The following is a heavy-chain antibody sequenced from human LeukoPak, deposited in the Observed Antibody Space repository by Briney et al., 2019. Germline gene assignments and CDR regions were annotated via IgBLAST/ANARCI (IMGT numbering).Heavy chain of an antibody. CDR3: ARHAVYAGSGWSFDY. D-gene: IGHD6-19*01. Sequence: SETLSLTCTVSGGSIRSGGYYWSWIRQLPGKGLEWIGYIYYSGSTYYNPSLKSRVAISVDTSENQFSLNLSSVTAADTAVYYCARHAVYAGSGWSFDYWGQGTLVTVSS. V-gene: IGHV4-31*03. CDR1: GGSIRSGGYY. J-gene: IGHJ4*02. CDR2: IYYSGST.